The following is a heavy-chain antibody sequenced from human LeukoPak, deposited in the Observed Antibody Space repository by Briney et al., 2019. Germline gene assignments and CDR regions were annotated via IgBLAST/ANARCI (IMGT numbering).Heavy chain of an antibody. CDR1: GFTFRRHW. CDR3: ARATGTTDDAFDI. D-gene: IGHD1-1*01. J-gene: IGHJ3*02. Sequence: GGSLRLSCAASGFTFRRHWMSWVRQAPGKGLEWVANIKQDGSEKYYVDSVKGRFTISRDNAKNSLYLQMNSLRAEDTAVYYCARATGTTDDAFDIWGQGTMVTASS. V-gene: IGHV3-7*01. CDR2: IKQDGSEK.